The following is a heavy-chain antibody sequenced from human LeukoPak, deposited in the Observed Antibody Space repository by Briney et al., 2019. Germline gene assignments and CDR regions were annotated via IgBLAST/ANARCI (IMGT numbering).Heavy chain of an antibody. CDR2: ISGSGGST. V-gene: IGHV3-23*01. CDR1: GFTFSSYS. CDR3: AKGYCSSTSCYRVDY. J-gene: IGHJ4*02. Sequence: PGGSLRLSCAASGFTFSSYSMNWVRQAPGKGLEWVSAISGSGGSTYYADSVKGRFTISRDNSKNTLYLQMNSLRAEDTAVYYCAKGYCSSTSCYRVDYWGQGTLVTVSS. D-gene: IGHD2-2*02.